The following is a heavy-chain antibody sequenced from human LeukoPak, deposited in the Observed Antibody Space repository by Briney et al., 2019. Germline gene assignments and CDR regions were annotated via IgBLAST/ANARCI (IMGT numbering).Heavy chain of an antibody. D-gene: IGHD2-2*01. Sequence: GGSLRLSCAASGFTFSSYAMSWVRQAPGKGLEWVSAVSGSGGSTYYADSVKGRFTIPRDNSKNTLYLQMNSLRAEDTAVYYCAKDRVVVPAAIIDYWGQGTLVTVSS. V-gene: IGHV3-23*01. CDR3: AKDRVVVPAAIIDY. CDR2: VSGSGGST. J-gene: IGHJ4*02. CDR1: GFTFSSYA.